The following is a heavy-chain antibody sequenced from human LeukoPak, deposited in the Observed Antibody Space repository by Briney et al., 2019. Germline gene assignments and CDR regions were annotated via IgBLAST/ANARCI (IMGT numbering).Heavy chain of an antibody. J-gene: IGHJ4*02. CDR1: GFTFGDYV. V-gene: IGHV3-49*03. Sequence: GGSLRLSCTASGFTFGDYVMSWFRQAPGKGLEGGGLIRSKAYGGTTEYAATVQGRFTISRDDSNSIAYLQMNSLKTEDTAVYYCTSFDGYNLFDYWGQGTLVTVSS. D-gene: IGHD5-24*01. CDR2: IRSKAYGGTT. CDR3: TSFDGYNLFDY.